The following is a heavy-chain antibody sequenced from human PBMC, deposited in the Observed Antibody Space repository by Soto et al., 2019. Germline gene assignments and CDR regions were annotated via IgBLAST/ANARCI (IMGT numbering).Heavy chain of an antibody. V-gene: IGHV5-51*01. CDR1: GYSFTSYW. J-gene: IGHJ6*02. Sequence: PGESLKISCKGSGYSFTSYWIGWVRQMPGKGLEWMGIIYPGDSDTRYSPSFQGQVTISADKSISTAYLQWSSLKASDTAMYYCARNIVVPAAMRSYYYYGMDVWGQGTTVTVSS. D-gene: IGHD2-2*01. CDR3: ARNIVVPAAMRSYYYYGMDV. CDR2: IYPGDSDT.